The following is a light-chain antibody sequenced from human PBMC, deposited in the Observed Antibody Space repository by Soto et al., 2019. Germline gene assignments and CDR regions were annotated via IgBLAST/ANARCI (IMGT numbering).Light chain of an antibody. CDR2: GDN. Sequence: QSVLTQPPSVSGAPGQRVSISCTGSTSNIGAPYDVHWYQHLPGTAPKLLIYGDNNRPSGVPDRFSGSKSGTSASLAITRLQAEDEADYFCSSYTTSSTYVVFGGGTKLTVL. J-gene: IGLJ2*01. V-gene: IGLV1-40*01. CDR1: TSNIGAPYD. CDR3: SSYTTSSTYVV.